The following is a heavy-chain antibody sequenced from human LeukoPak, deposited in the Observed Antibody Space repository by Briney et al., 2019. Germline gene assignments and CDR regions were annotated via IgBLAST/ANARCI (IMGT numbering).Heavy chain of an antibody. CDR1: GGSISSSNW. J-gene: IGHJ4*02. D-gene: IGHD6-19*01. CDR3: ASGRRKQWRGSANFDY. CDR2: IYHSGST. V-gene: IGHV4-4*02. Sequence: SETLFLTCTVSGGSISSSNWWSWVRQPPGQGLEWIGEIYHSGSTNYNPSLKSRVTISVDKSKNQFSLKLSSVTAADTAVYYCASGRRKQWRGSANFDYWGQGTLVTVSS.